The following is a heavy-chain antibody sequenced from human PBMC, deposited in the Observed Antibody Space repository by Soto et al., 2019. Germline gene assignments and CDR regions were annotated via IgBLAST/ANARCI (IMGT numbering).Heavy chain of an antibody. CDR3: AKDSLSGCDILTDRDYCYGMDV. Sequence: EGSWRLSCTSSGFTFSSYVMQWVRQAPGKGLEWVVVISNDGSKKYYADSVKGRFTISRDNSKNTLSTQRNTLRAEDTAVYDCAKDSLSGCDILTDRDYCYGMDVWGQGTTVTVSS. CDR1: GFTFSSYV. J-gene: IGHJ6*02. D-gene: IGHD3-9*01. CDR2: ISNDGSKK. V-gene: IGHV3-30*18.